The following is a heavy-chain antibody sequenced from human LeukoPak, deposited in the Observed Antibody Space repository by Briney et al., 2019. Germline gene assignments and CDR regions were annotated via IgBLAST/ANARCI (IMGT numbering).Heavy chain of an antibody. CDR2: IIPIFGTA. V-gene: IGHV1-69*05. Sequence: SVKVSCKASGGTFSSYAISWVRQAPGQGLEWMGRIIPIFGTANYAQKFQGRVTITTDESTSTAYMELSSLRSEDTAVYYCARGPELLYYYDSSGYYAYWGQGTLVTVSS. J-gene: IGHJ4*02. CDR1: GGTFSSYA. CDR3: ARGPELLYYYDSSGYYAY. D-gene: IGHD3-22*01.